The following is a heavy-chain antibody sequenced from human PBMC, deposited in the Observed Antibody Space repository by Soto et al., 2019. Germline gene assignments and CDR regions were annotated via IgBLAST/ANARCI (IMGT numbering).Heavy chain of an antibody. CDR1: GFNVSSYT. V-gene: IGHV3-30*18. J-gene: IGHJ4*02. CDR3: AKDRGGTYGGADY. D-gene: IGHD1-7*01. CDR2: ISYDGSNK. Sequence: PGGSVRLSCEASGFNVSSYTMHWVRQDPGKGLEWVAVISYDGSNKYYADSVKGRFTISRDNSKNTLYLQMNSLRTEDTAVYYCAKDRGGTYGGADYWGQGTLVTVSS.